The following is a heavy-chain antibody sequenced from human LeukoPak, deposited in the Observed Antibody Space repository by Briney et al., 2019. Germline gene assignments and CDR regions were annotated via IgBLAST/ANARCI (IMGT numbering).Heavy chain of an antibody. D-gene: IGHD3-10*01. Sequence: SETLSLTCTVSGGSISSSSYYWDWIRQPPGKGLEWIGSIYNSGTTYYNPSLKSRVTISVDTSKNQFSLKVSSVTAADTAVYYCASRVYGLGSFNYWGQGTLVTVSS. J-gene: IGHJ4*01. CDR3: ASRVYGLGSFNY. CDR2: IYNSGTT. CDR1: GGSISSSSYY. V-gene: IGHV4-39*01.